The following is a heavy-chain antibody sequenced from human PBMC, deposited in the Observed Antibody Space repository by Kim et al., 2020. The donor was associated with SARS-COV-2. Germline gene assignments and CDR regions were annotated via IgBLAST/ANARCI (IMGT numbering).Heavy chain of an antibody. Sequence: RFTISRDNAKNSLYLQMNSLRAEDTAVYYCASISSEGGYYDSSGSDAFDIWGQGTMVTVSS. V-gene: IGHV3-11*06. D-gene: IGHD3-22*01. CDR3: ASISSEGGYYDSSGSDAFDI. J-gene: IGHJ3*02.